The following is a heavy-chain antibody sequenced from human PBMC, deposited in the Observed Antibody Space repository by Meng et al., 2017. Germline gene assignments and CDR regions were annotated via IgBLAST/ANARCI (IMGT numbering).Heavy chain of an antibody. D-gene: IGHD3-16*01. J-gene: IGHJ4*02. Sequence: GQVVGSGGGLVKPGGSLRLSWAASGFTFRDYYMSWIRQAPGKGLEWVSYISSSGSTIYYADSVKGRFTISRDNAKNSLYLQMNSLRAEDTAVYYCARVLDRSGGADYWGQGTLVTVSS. V-gene: IGHV3-11*01. CDR3: ARVLDRSGGADY. CDR2: ISSSGSTI. CDR1: GFTFRDYY.